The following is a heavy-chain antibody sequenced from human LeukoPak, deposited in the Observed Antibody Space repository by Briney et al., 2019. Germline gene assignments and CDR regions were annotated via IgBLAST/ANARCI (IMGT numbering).Heavy chain of an antibody. CDR1: GFTFSSYS. V-gene: IGHV3-48*01. D-gene: IGHD3-10*01. J-gene: IGHJ4*02. CDR3: ARGEYGSGTKYDY. Sequence: PGGSLRLSCAASGFTFSSYSMNWVRQAPGKGLEWVSYISSSSSTIYYADSVKGRFTISRDNAKNSLYLQMNSLRADDTAVYYCARGEYGSGTKYDYWGQGTLVTVSS. CDR2: ISSSSSTI.